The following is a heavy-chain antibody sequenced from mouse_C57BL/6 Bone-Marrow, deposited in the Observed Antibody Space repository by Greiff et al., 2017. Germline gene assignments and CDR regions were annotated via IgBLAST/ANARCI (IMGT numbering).Heavy chain of an antibody. Sequence: EVQVVESGGGLVQPGGSLSLSCAASGFTFTDYYMSWVRQPPGKALEWLGFIRNKANGYTTEYSASVKGRFTISRDNSQSILYHQMNALRAEDSATYYCARYDLLFDYWGQGTTLTVSS. CDR3: ARYDLLFDY. J-gene: IGHJ2*01. CDR2: IRNKANGYTT. CDR1: GFTFTDYY. V-gene: IGHV7-3*01.